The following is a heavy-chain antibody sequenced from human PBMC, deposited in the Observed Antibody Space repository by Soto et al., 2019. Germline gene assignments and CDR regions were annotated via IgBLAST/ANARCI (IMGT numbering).Heavy chain of an antibody. V-gene: IGHV3-23*01. CDR3: ATKVVVLFDY. CDR1: GFTFSSYA. Sequence: PGGSLRLSCAASGFTFSSYAMNWVRQAPGKGLEWVSGISATGAKTYSADSVKGRFTISRDNSKNTLYLQMNSLRAEDTAVYYCATKVVVLFDYWGQGTPVTVSS. CDR2: ISATGAKT. D-gene: IGHD3-22*01. J-gene: IGHJ4*02.